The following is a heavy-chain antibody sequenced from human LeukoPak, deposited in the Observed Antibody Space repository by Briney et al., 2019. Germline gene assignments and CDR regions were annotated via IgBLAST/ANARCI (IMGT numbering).Heavy chain of an antibody. D-gene: IGHD4-17*01. CDR3: ARDGPHGDYFDY. Sequence: SETLSLTCTVSGDSVSNGNYYWSWIRQPPGKGLEWIGYIYYSGSTNYNPSLKSRVTISVDTSKNQFSLKLSSVTAADTAVYYCARDGPHGDYFDYWGQGTLVTVSS. J-gene: IGHJ4*02. CDR1: GDSVSNGNYY. CDR2: IYYSGST. V-gene: IGHV4-61*01.